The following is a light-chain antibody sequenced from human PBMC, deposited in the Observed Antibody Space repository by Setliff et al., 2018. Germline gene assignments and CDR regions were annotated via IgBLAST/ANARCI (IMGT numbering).Light chain of an antibody. CDR3: SSYAGSRNFYV. CDR2: EVN. V-gene: IGLV2-8*01. J-gene: IGLJ1*01. Sequence: QSALTQPPSASGSPGQSVTISCTGTSSDIGGCNYVSWYQQHPGKAPKLMIYEVNKRPSGVPDRFSGSKSGNTASLTASGLQAEDEADYYCSSYAGSRNFYVFGTGTKVTLL. CDR1: SSDIGGCNY.